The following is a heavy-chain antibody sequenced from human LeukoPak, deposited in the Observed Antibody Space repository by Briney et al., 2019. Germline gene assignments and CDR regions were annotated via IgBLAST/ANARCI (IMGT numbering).Heavy chain of an antibody. Sequence: PGGSLRFSCAASGFTFSSYEMNWVRQAPGKGLEWVSSISSSSSYIYYADSVKGRFTISRDNAKNSLYLQMNSLRAEDTAVYYCASPYSSRWYELCYWGQGTLVTVSS. J-gene: IGHJ4*02. CDR2: ISSSSSYI. V-gene: IGHV3-21*01. CDR1: GFTFSSYE. D-gene: IGHD6-13*01. CDR3: ASPYSSRWYELCY.